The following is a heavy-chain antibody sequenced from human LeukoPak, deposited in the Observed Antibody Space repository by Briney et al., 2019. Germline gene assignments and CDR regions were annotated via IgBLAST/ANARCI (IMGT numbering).Heavy chain of an antibody. D-gene: IGHD1-26*01. CDR2: IYPGDSDT. Sequence: GESLKISCKGSGYSFTSYWIGWVRQMPGKGLEWMGIIYPGDSDTRYSPSFQGQVTISADKSISTAYLQWSSLKASDTAMYYCASSRGLRGATDGFDYWGQGTLVTVSS. J-gene: IGHJ4*02. V-gene: IGHV5-51*01. CDR3: ASSRGLRGATDGFDY. CDR1: GYSFTSYW.